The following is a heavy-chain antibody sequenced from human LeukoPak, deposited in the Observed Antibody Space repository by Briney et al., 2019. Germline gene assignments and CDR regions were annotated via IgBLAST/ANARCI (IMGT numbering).Heavy chain of an antibody. CDR2: IGRQGDSDAT. V-gene: IGHV3-73*01. CDR3: AGDYNFLTGLNY. J-gene: IGHJ4*02. CDR1: GLTFSGSG. D-gene: IGHD3-9*01. Sequence: QPGGSLKLSCAASGLTFSGSGIHWVRQASGKGLEWLGRIGRQGDSDATRYAGSLKGKFTISRVDSRNTAYLQMNSLKTEDTAVYYCAGDYNFLTGLNYWGQGTLVTVSS.